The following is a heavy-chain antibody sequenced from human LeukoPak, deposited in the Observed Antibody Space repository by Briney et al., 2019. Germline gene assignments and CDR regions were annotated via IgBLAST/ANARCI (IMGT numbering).Heavy chain of an antibody. CDR1: GGSISSYY. J-gene: IGHJ6*02. CDR2: IYTSGST. D-gene: IGHD2-2*01. CDR3: ARTNIVVVPAATYYYYGMDV. V-gene: IGHV4-4*07. Sequence: SETLSLTCTVSGGSISSYYWSLIRQPAGKGLEWIGRIYTSGSTNYNPSLKSRVTMSVDTSKNQFSLKLSSVTAADTAVYYCARTNIVVVPAATYYYYGMDVWGQGTTVTVSS.